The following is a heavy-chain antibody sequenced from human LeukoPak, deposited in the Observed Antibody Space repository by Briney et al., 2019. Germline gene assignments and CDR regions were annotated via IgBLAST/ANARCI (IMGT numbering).Heavy chain of an antibody. Sequence: ASVRVSCKASGYTFVAYYLQWLRQAPGQGLEWMGWINPNTGDTNYAQRFQGRVTMTRDPSISTAYMELTSLKSEDTAVYYCARSLGTYWGKDFLNWFDPWGQGTLVTVSS. CDR2: INPNTGDT. D-gene: IGHD3-16*01. J-gene: IGHJ5*02. CDR1: GYTFVAYY. CDR3: ARSLGTYWGKDFLNWFDP. V-gene: IGHV1-2*02.